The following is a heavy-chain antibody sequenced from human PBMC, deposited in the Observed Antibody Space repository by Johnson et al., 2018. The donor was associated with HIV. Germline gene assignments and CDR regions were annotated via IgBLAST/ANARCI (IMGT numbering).Heavy chain of an antibody. CDR2: INSDGSRL. CDR1: GFTFSSHW. D-gene: IGHD2-8*01. Sequence: VQLVESGGDSVQPGGSLRLSCAASGFTFSSHWMHWVRQVPVKGLVWVARINSDGSRLTYADSVKGRFTIARDNAKNTLYLELKSLRSEDTAVYYCARTSCNGARCLGYDPFDVWGQGAMVTVSS. CDR3: ARTSCNGARCLGYDPFDV. J-gene: IGHJ3*01. V-gene: IGHV3-74*01.